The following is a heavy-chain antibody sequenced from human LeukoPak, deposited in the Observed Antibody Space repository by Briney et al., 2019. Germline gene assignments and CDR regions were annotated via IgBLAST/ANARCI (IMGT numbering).Heavy chain of an antibody. CDR3: ATSYYYDSSGYYPFYFDY. CDR1: GYSFTSYW. Sequence: GESLKISCKGSGYSFTSYWIGWVRQMPGKGLEWMGIIYPGDSDTRYSPSFQGQVTISADKSISTAYLQWSSLKASDTAMYYCATSYYYDSSGYYPFYFDYWGQGTLVTLSS. CDR2: IYPGDSDT. D-gene: IGHD3-22*01. V-gene: IGHV5-51*01. J-gene: IGHJ4*02.